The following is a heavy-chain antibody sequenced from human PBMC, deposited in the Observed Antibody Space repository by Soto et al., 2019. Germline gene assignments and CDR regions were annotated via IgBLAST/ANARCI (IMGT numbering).Heavy chain of an antibody. V-gene: IGHV3-21*01. J-gene: IGHJ6*03. CDR1: GFTFSSYA. CDR2: ISASSDNI. CDR3: ARDDVHCSGGRCYGVPMDV. D-gene: IGHD2-15*01. Sequence: PGGSLRLSCAASGFTFSSYAMSWVRQAPGKGLEWVSSISASSDNIFYIDSLKGRLTISRDNAKNTLFLQMNSLRAEDTAVYYCARDDVHCSGGRCYGVPMDVWGKGTTVTVSS.